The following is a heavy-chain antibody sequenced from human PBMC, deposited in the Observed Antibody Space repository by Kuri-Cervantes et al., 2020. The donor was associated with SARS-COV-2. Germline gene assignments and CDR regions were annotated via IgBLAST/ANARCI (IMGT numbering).Heavy chain of an antibody. J-gene: IGHJ3*02. V-gene: IGHV4-59*01. Sequence: SETLSLTCTVSGGSISSYYWSWIRQPPGKGLEWIGYTYYSGSTNYNPSLKSRVTISVDTSKNQFSLKLSSVTAADTAVYYCASTKLVTVFSDALDIWGQGTMVTVSS. CDR2: TYYSGST. D-gene: IGHD2-8*02. CDR1: GGSISSYY. CDR3: ASTKLVTVFSDALDI.